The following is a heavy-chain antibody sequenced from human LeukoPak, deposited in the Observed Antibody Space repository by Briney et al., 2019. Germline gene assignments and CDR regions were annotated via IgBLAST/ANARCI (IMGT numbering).Heavy chain of an antibody. J-gene: IGHJ4*02. V-gene: IGHV1-24*01. CDR3: ATPYCSGGSCYAILGY. CDR2: FDPEEGEK. D-gene: IGHD2-15*01. Sequence: GASVKVSCKVSGYTLTELSMHWVRQAPGKGLEWMGGFDPEEGEKIYAQKFQGRVTMTEDTSTDTAYMELSSLRSEDTAVYYCATPYCSGGSCYAILGYWGQGTLVTVSS. CDR1: GYTLTELS.